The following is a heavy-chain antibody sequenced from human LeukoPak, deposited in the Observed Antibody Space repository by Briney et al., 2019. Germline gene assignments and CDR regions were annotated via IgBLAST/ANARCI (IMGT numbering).Heavy chain of an antibody. J-gene: IGHJ6*04. Sequence: GGSLGLSCAASAFTFSNYAMSWVRQAPGKGLEWASGISGNGGNTYYADSVKGRFTISRDNSKNTLYLQMNSLRAEDTGVYYCASGSGTYYSSYYYYGMDVWGEGTTVTVSS. D-gene: IGHD1-26*01. CDR1: AFTFSNYA. CDR2: ISGNGGNT. V-gene: IGHV3-23*01. CDR3: ASGSGTYYSSYYYYGMDV.